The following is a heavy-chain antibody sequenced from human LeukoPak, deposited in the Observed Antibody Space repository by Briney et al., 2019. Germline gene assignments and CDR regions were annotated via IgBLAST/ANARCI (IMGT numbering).Heavy chain of an antibody. Sequence: ASVRVSCKVSGYTISEVSILWVRQAPGKGLEWMGGLDPEDDKRFYAQKFQGRVTMTEDTSTDTAYMELSSLRSDDTAVYYCAKAPFTNWSGWFDPWGQGTLVTVSS. CDR1: GYTISEVS. D-gene: IGHD7-27*01. J-gene: IGHJ5*02. V-gene: IGHV1-24*01. CDR3: AKAPFTNWSGWFDP. CDR2: LDPEDDKR.